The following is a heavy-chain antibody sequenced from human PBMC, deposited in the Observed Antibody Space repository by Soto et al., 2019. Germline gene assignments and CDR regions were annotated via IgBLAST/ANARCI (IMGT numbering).Heavy chain of an antibody. CDR1: GYTFTSYG. J-gene: IGHJ5*02. CDR3: ARERFGELLGSWFDP. D-gene: IGHD3-10*01. V-gene: IGHV1-3*01. CDR2: INAGNGNT. Sequence: GASVKVSCKASGYTFTSYGIHWVRQAPGQRLEWTGWINAGNGNTKYSEKFQGRVTITRDTSASTAYLELRSLRSDDTAVYYCARERFGELLGSWFDPWGQGTLVTVSS.